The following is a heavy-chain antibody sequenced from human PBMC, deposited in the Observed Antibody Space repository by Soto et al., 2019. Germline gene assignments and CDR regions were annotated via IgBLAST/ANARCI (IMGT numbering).Heavy chain of an antibody. D-gene: IGHD2-2*01. CDR1: GFTFSSYS. J-gene: IGHJ4*02. Sequence: EVLLVESGGGLVKPGGSLRLSCAASGFTFSSYSMNWVRQAPGKGLEWVSTISSSSTYIYYADSLKGRFTISRDNGKNSVYLQMNSLRAEDTAFYYCARDLSRGMPQGFDYWGQGALVTVSS. CDR3: ARDLSRGMPQGFDY. V-gene: IGHV3-21*01. CDR2: ISSSSTYI.